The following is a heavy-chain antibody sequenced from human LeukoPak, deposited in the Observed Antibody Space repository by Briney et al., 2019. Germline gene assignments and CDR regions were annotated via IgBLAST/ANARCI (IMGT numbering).Heavy chain of an antibody. CDR3: AREGYDFWSGYRNYFDY. Sequence: PGGSLRLSCAASGFTFSSYSMNWVRQAPGKGLEWVSYISSSSSTIYYADSVNGRFTISRDNAKNSLYLQMNSPRAEDTAVYYCAREGYDFWSGYRNYFDYWGQGTLVTVSS. D-gene: IGHD3-3*01. CDR1: GFTFSSYS. J-gene: IGHJ4*02. V-gene: IGHV3-48*01. CDR2: ISSSSSTI.